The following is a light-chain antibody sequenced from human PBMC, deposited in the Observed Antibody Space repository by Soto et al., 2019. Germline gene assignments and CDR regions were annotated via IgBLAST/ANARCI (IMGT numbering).Light chain of an antibody. V-gene: IGKV1-5*01. CDR1: QSISSW. CDR3: QQYNSYRT. CDR2: DAS. Sequence: DIQMTQSPSTLSASVGDRVTITCRASQSISSWLAWYQQKPGKAPKILIYDASSLESGVPSRFSGSGSGTEFTLTISSLQPDDVATYYCQQYNSYRTFGQGTKVEIK. J-gene: IGKJ1*01.